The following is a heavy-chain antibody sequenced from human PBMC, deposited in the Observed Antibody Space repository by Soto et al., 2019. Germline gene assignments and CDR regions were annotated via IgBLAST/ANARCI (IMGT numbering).Heavy chain of an antibody. CDR2: INHSGST. CDR3: ARKGTYYYGSGRGMDV. Sequence: SETLSLTCAVYGGSFSGYYWSWIRQPPGKGLEWIGEINHSGSTNYNPSLKSRVTISVDTSKNQFSLKLSSVTAADTAVYYCARKGTYYYGSGRGMDVWGQGTTVTVSS. J-gene: IGHJ6*02. V-gene: IGHV4-34*01. D-gene: IGHD3-10*01. CDR1: GGSFSGYY.